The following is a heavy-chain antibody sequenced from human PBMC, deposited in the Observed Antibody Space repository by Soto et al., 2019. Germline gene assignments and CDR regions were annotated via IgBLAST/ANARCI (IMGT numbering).Heavy chain of an antibody. CDR2: IKSKTDGGTT. V-gene: IGHV3-15*07. D-gene: IGHD6-13*01. CDR3: TTGKQQLVPRFYYYYGLDV. CDR1: GFTFSNAW. J-gene: IGHJ6*01. Sequence: GGSLRLSCAASGFTFSNAWMNWVRQAPGKGLEWVGRIKSKTDGGTTDYAAPVKGRFTISRDDSKNTLYLQMNSLKTEDTAVYYCTTGKQQLVPRFYYYYGLDVWGQGTTVTVSS.